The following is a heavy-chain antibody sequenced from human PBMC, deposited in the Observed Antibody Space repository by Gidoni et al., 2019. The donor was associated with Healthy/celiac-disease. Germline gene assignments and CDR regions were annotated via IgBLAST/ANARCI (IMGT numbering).Heavy chain of an antibody. V-gene: IGHV3-15*01. CDR3: TTDPLHDYVGIYGMDV. CDR1: GFTFSNAW. J-gene: IGHJ6*02. CDR2: IKSKTDGGTT. D-gene: IGHD4-17*01. Sequence: EVQLVESGGGLVQPGGSLRLSCAASGFTFSNAWMSWVRPAPGKGLEWVGRIKSKTDGGTTDYAAPVKGRFTISRDDSKNTLYLQMNSLKTEDTAVYYCTTDPLHDYVGIYGMDVWGQGTTVTVSS.